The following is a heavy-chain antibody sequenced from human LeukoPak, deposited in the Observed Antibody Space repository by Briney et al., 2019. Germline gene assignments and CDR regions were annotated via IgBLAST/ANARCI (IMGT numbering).Heavy chain of an antibody. CDR1: GGSISSGDNY. CDR3: ARVTGSGSFDY. D-gene: IGHD3-10*01. Sequence: SQTLSLTCTVSGGSISSGDNYLSWIRQPPGKGLEWIGYIYYSGSTYYNPSLKSRVTISVDTSKNQFSLRLTSETAADTAVYYCARVTGSGSFDYWGQGTLVTVSS. CDR2: IYYSGST. J-gene: IGHJ4*02. V-gene: IGHV4-30-4*01.